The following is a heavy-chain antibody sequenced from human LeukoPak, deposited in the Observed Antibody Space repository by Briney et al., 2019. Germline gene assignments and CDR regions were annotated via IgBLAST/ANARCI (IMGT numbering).Heavy chain of an antibody. CDR3: ARGRRGTIFGVVTSNGYLYYYYYMDV. V-gene: IGHV4-59*01. D-gene: IGHD3-3*01. Sequence: PSGTLSLTCTGSGGSISRYYWSWIRQPAGKGVEGMGYIYYSGSTNYNPTLMSRGTISVDTCKYQFSLKLSSVTAAATAVYYCARGRRGTIFGVVTSNGYLYYYYYMDVWGKGTTVTVSS. CDR2: IYYSGST. CDR1: GGSISRYY. J-gene: IGHJ6*03.